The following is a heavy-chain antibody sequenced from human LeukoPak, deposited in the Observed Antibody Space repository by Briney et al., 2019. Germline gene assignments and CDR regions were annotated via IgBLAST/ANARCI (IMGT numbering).Heavy chain of an antibody. Sequence: ASVKVSCKASGGNFNNYVINWVRQATGQGLEWMGWINPNSGNTAYAQKFQGRVTMTRNTSIGTAYMDLSSLRSGDTAVYYCARGPLGRYDSSGYYLNYWGQGTLVTVSS. CDR2: INPNSGNT. CDR1: GGNFNNYV. J-gene: IGHJ4*02. V-gene: IGHV1-8*02. CDR3: ARGPLGRYDSSGYYLNY. D-gene: IGHD3-22*01.